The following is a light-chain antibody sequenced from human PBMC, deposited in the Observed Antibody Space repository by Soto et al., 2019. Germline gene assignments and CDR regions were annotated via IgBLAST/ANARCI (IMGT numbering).Light chain of an antibody. J-gene: IGKJ4*01. CDR1: QSISSY. CDR3: QQTYITPLT. V-gene: IGKV1-39*01. CDR2: AAS. Sequence: TQSPATLSASVGDRVTITCRASQSISSYLNWYQQKPGKAPKLLIYAASSLQSGVPSTFSASGSGTDFTLTISSLQPEDFATYYCQQTYITPLTFGGGTKVEIK.